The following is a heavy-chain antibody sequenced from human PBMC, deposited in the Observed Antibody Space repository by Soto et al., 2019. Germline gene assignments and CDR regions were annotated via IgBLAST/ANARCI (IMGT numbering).Heavy chain of an antibody. CDR1: GGTFSSYA. V-gene: IGHV1-69*13. CDR2: IIPIFGTA. J-gene: IGHJ3*02. CDR3: ARWPGDYVYAFDI. D-gene: IGHD4-17*01. Sequence: SVKVSCKASGGTFSSYAISWVRQAPGQGLEWMGGIIPIFGTANYAQKFQGRVTITADESTSTAYVELSSLRSEDTAVYYCARWPGDYVYAFDIWGQGTMVTVSS.